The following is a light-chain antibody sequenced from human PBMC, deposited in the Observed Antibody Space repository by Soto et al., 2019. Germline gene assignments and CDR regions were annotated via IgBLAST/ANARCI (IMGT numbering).Light chain of an antibody. J-gene: IGKJ1*01. CDR2: AAS. V-gene: IGKV3-20*01. Sequence: EIVLTQSPGTLSLSTGERATLSCRASQSVSSAYLAWYQHKPGQPPTLLFYAASSRVTGIPDRFSGSGSGTDFTLTIIRLEPEDFPVYDCQQYGSSSTCTFGQGTKLEIK. CDR3: QQYGSSSTCT. CDR1: QSVSSAY.